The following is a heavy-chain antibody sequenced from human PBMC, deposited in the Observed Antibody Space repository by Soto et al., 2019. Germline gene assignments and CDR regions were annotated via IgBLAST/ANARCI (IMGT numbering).Heavy chain of an antibody. V-gene: IGHV1-18*04. D-gene: IGHD3-22*01. CDR3: AREGYYDSSGYYSPFDS. CDR1: GYAFTTYG. Sequence: ASVKVSCKASGYAFTTYGISWVRQAPGQGLEWMGWISTYNGNTNYAQKFQGRVTMTTDTSTSTAYMELRSLRSDDTAVYYCAREGYYDSSGYYSPFDSWGQGTPVTVSS. J-gene: IGHJ4*02. CDR2: ISTYNGNT.